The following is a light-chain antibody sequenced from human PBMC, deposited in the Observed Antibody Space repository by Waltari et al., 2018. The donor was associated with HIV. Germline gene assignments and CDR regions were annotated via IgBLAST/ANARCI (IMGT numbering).Light chain of an antibody. Sequence: IVMTQSPDSLAVSLGGTATIKCKSSQSVFHSSNSQTFLAWYQQRPRQPPKLLLYWISTRESGVPDRFSGSGSETDFTLTITNVQAEDAAVYYCQQYYTTPHSFGQGTKVEVK. J-gene: IGKJ1*01. CDR1: QSVFHSSNSQTF. CDR3: QQYYTTPHS. V-gene: IGKV4-1*01. CDR2: WIS.